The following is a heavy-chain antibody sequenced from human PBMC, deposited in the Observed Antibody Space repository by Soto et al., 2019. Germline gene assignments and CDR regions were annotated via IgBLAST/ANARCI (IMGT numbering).Heavy chain of an antibody. CDR3: ARGLSHLAARAEGVYFDY. CDR2: IRENGSGE. V-gene: IGHV3-7*01. J-gene: IGHJ4*02. D-gene: IGHD6-6*01. Sequence: EVQLVESGGGLVQPGGSLRLSCAASGFTFSSYWMSWVRQAPGKGLEWVANIRENGSGEFYVDSLKGRFTISRDNAKNSLFLQMSSLGAEDTAVYYCARGLSHLAARAEGVYFDYWGQGTLVTVSS. CDR1: GFTFSSYW.